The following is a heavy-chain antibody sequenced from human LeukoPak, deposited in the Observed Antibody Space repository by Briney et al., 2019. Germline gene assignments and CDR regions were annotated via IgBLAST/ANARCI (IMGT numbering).Heavy chain of an antibody. D-gene: IGHD3-3*01. CDR2: IYTSGST. CDR3: ASHRAWGGDFWSGYFPSTYYYMDV. CDR1: GGSISSYY. V-gene: IGHV4-4*09. Sequence: SETLSLTCTVSGGSISSYYWSWIRQPPGKGLEWIGYIYTSGSTNYNPSLKSRVTISVDTSKNPFSLKLSSVTAADTAVYYCASHRAWGGDFWSGYFPSTYYYMDVWGKGTTVTVSS. J-gene: IGHJ6*03.